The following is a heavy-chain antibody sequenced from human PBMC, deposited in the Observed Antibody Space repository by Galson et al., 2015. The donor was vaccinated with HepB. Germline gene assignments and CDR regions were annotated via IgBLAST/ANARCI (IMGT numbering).Heavy chain of an antibody. CDR3: ATAGVPGGDAFDG. CDR2: RGTAGDP. Sequence: SLRLSCAVSGFSLRDYDMHWVRQGTGKGLEWVSGRGTAGDPFYPTSVKGRFSASRENAKNSFFLQMNSLRVGDTGVYYCATAGVPGGDAFDGWGPGTVVIVSS. CDR1: GFSLRDYD. D-gene: IGHD3-16*01. V-gene: IGHV3-13*05. J-gene: IGHJ3*01.